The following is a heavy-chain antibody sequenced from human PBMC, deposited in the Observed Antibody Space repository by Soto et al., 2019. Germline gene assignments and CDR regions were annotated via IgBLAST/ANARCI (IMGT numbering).Heavy chain of an antibody. Sequence: GGSLRLSCAASGFTFSSSAISWVRQAPGEGLEWVSGISDSGVGTYYTDSVKGRFTISRDNSKNTLYLQMTSLRAEDTAVYYCAKGVEGSGSYYKGPFDDWGQGTLVTVSS. D-gene: IGHD3-10*01. J-gene: IGHJ4*02. CDR1: GFTFSSSA. V-gene: IGHV3-23*01. CDR3: AKGVEGSGSYYKGPFDD. CDR2: ISDSGVGT.